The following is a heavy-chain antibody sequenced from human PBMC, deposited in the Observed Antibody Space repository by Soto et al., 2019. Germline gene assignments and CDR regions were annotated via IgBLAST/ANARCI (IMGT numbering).Heavy chain of an antibody. V-gene: IGHV1-69*01. J-gene: IGHJ6*02. CDR2: IIPIFGTA. CDR3: ARVQPDVDTYYGMDV. Sequence: QVQLVRSGAEVKKPGSSVKVSCKASGGTFSSYAISWVRQAPGQGLEWMGGIIPIFGTANYAQKFQGRVTITADESTSTAYMELSILSSDDTAVYYCARVQPDVDTYYGMDVWGQGTTVTVS. CDR1: GGTFSSYA. D-gene: IGHD5-18*01.